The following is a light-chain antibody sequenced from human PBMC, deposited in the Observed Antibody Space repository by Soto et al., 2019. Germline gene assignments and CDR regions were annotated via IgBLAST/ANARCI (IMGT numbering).Light chain of an antibody. J-gene: IGLJ1*01. CDR1: FSDVGGYDY. V-gene: IGLV2-14*01. Sequence: QSALTQPASVSGSPGQSIAISCTGTFSDVGGYDYVSWYQQHPDKAPKLMIYEVTKRPSGVSNRFSGSKSGNTASLTISGLPPEDEADYYCSSHTRGSTRVFGSGTKLTVL. CDR3: SSHTRGSTRV. CDR2: EVT.